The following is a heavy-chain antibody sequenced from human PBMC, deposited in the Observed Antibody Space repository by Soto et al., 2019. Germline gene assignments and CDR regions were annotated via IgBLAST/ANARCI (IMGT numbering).Heavy chain of an antibody. D-gene: IGHD3-10*01. Sequence: QVQLQESGPGLVKPSQPLSLTCTVSGGSISSGDYYWSWIRQPPGNGLEWIGYIYYSGSTYYNPSLKSRVTISVDTSKNQFSLKLSYVTAADTAVYYCARVKLATMVRGVIEYWGQGTLVTVSS. CDR3: ARVKLATMVRGVIEY. J-gene: IGHJ4*02. CDR1: GGSISSGDYY. V-gene: IGHV4-30-4*01. CDR2: IYYSGST.